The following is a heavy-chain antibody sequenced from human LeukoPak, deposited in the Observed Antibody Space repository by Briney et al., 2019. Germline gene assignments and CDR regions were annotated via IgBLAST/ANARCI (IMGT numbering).Heavy chain of an antibody. D-gene: IGHD6-19*01. V-gene: IGHV3-33*01. CDR3: ARGESGWYYYYYGMDV. CDR2: IWYDGTDK. J-gene: IGHJ6*02. Sequence: GGSLRLYCAASGFTFSSYGMHWVRQAPGKGLEWVAVIWYDGTDKYYADSVKGRFTISRDNSKNTLYLQMNSLRAEDTAVYYCARGESGWYYYYYGMDVWGQGTTVTVSS. CDR1: GFTFSSYG.